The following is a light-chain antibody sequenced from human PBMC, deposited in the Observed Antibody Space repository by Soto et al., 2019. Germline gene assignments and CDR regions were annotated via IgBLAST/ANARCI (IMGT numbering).Light chain of an antibody. CDR2: DVS. Sequence: QSVLTQPASVSGSPGQSITISCTGTSSDVGGYNYVSWYQQHPGKAPKLMIYDVSNRPSGVSSRFSGSKSGNTASLTISGLQAEDEADYYCSSYTSSSTLVFGTGTKAPS. V-gene: IGLV2-14*01. CDR3: SSYTSSSTLV. J-gene: IGLJ1*01. CDR1: SSDVGGYNY.